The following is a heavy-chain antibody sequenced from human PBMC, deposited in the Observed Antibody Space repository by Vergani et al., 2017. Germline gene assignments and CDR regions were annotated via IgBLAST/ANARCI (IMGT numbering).Heavy chain of an antibody. CDR2: MDYSGST. D-gene: IGHD2-15*01. CDR3: ASKRGACRAAYCHSYDF. Sequence: QVQLQESGPGLVKPSETLSLTCTVSGDSVISTDYHWGWIRQPPGKGVEWIGSMDYSGSTSYNPSLESRISISFETPKNQFSLRLTSVTAADTAVYYCASKRGACRAAYCHSYDFWGQGTLVGVSS. CDR1: GDSVISTDYH. V-gene: IGHV4-39*01. J-gene: IGHJ4*02.